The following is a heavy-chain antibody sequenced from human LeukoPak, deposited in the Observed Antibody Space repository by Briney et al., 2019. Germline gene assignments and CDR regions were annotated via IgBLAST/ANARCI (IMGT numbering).Heavy chain of an antibody. Sequence: ASVKVSCKASGYTFTSYYMHWVRLAPGQGLEWMGIINPSGGSTSYAQKFQGRVTMTRDMSTSTVYMELSSLRSEDTAVYYCARRVPYCSSTSCSYYYYMDVWGKGTTVTVSS. CDR3: ARRVPYCSSTSCSYYYYMDV. D-gene: IGHD2-2*01. V-gene: IGHV1-46*01. J-gene: IGHJ6*03. CDR1: GYTFTSYY. CDR2: INPSGGST.